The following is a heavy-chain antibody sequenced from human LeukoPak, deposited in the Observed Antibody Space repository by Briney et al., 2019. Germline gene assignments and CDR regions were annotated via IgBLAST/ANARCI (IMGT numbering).Heavy chain of an antibody. CDR3: ARDRGRDYYDSSGYFDY. CDR2: IYTSGST. J-gene: IGHJ4*02. V-gene: IGHV4-4*07. D-gene: IGHD3-22*01. Sequence: SESLSLTCTVSGDSISSYYWSWMRQPAGKGLEWIGRIYTSGSTNYNPSLKSRVTMSVDTSKNQFSLKLSSVTAADTAVYYCARDRGRDYYDSSGYFDYWGQGTLVTVSS. CDR1: GDSISSYY.